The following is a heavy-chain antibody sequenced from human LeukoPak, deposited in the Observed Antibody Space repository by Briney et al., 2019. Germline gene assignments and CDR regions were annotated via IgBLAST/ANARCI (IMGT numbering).Heavy chain of an antibody. J-gene: IGHJ4*02. D-gene: IGHD3-22*01. CDR3: ARGGYYDSSGYPPEY. CDR2: ISRSSTTI. V-gene: IGHV3-48*01. Sequence: QPGGSLRLSCAASGFTFSSYGMNWVSQAPGKGLEWVSYISRSSTTIYYADSVKGRFTISRDNAKDSLYLQMNSLRAEDTAVYYCARGGYYDSSGYPPEYWGQGTLVTVSS. CDR1: GFTFSSYG.